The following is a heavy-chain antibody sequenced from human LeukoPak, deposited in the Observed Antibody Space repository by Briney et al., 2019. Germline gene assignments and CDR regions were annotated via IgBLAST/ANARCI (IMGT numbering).Heavy chain of an antibody. CDR2: MNPNSGNT. CDR1: GYTFTSYD. CDR3: ARGGGSAAARRFDP. V-gene: IGHV1-8*03. D-gene: IGHD6-13*01. J-gene: IGHJ5*02. Sequence: ASVKVSCKASGYTFTSYDINWVRQAPGQGLEWMGWMNPNSGNTGYAQKFQGRVTITSHTSISTAYMELSSLRSEDTAVYYCARGGGSAAARRFDPWGQGTLVIVSS.